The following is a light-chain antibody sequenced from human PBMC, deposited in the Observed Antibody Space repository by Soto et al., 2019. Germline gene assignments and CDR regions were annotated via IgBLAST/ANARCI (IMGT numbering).Light chain of an antibody. V-gene: IGLV4-69*01. CDR1: SWHSSYA. CDR2: LNSDGSH. J-gene: IGLJ1*01. CDR3: QTWGTGIQV. Sequence: QPVLTQSPSASASLGASVKLTCTLSSWHSSYAIAWHQQQPEKGPRYLMKLNSDGSHSKGDGIPDRFSGSSSGAERYLTISSLQSEDEADYYCQTWGTGIQVFXTGTNVTVL.